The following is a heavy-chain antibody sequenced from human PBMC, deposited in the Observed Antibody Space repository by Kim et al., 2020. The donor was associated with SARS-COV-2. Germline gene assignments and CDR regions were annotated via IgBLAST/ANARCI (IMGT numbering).Heavy chain of an antibody. J-gene: IGHJ4*02. CDR3: AGAADYYDSSGYYYFDY. CDR1: GGSISSGGYY. D-gene: IGHD3-22*01. V-gene: IGHV4-31*03. Sequence: SETLSLTCTVSGGSISSGGYYWSWIRQHPGKGLEWIGYIYYSGSTYYNPSLKSRVTISVDTSKNQFSLKLSSVTAADTAVYYCAGAADYYDSSGYYYFDYWGPGTLVTVSS. CDR2: IYYSGST.